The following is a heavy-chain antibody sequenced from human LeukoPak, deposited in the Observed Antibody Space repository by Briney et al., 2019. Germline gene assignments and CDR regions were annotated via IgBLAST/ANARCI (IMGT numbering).Heavy chain of an antibody. CDR1: GGSFSGYY. J-gene: IGHJ6*03. CDR2: INHSGST. V-gene: IGHV4-34*01. Sequence: PSETLSLTCAVYGGSFSGYYWSWIRQPPGKGLEWIGEINHSGSTNYNPSLKSRVTISVDTSKNQFSLKLSSVTAADTAVYYCARYPPSNYYYYMDVWGKGTTVTVSS. CDR3: ARYPPSNYYYYMDV.